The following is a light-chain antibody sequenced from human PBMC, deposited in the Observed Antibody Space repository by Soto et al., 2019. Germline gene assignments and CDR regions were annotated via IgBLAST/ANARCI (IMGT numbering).Light chain of an antibody. CDR3: SSYISSSTFVV. CDR1: SRDVGGYNY. CDR2: EVS. V-gene: IGLV2-14*01. J-gene: IGLJ2*01. Sequence: QSVLTQPASVSGSPGQSITISCTGTSRDVGGYNYVSWHQQHPGKAPKVIITEVSNRPSGVSNRFSGPKSGNTASLTISGLQAEDEADYYCSSYISSSTFVVFGGGTKLTVL.